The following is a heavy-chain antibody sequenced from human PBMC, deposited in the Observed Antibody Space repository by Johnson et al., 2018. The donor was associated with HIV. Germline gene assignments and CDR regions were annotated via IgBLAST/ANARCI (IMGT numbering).Heavy chain of an antibody. Sequence: QVQLVESGGGVVQPGRSLRLSCVASGFTFSSYTMHWVRQAPGKGLEWVSGISWNSGSIGYADSVKGRFTISRDNSKTTLYLQMNSLRAEDTAVYYCARDRGGGSYHDAFDIWGQGTMVTVSS. D-gene: IGHD1-26*01. CDR2: ISWNSGSI. CDR3: ARDRGGGSYHDAFDI. CDR1: GFTFSSYT. J-gene: IGHJ3*02. V-gene: IGHV3-64*04.